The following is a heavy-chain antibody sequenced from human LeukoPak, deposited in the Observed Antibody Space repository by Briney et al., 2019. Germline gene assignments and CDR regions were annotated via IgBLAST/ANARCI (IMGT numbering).Heavy chain of an antibody. V-gene: IGHV3-23*01. CDR1: GFTFSSYA. Sequence: GGSLRLSCAASGFTFSSYAMSWVRQAPGKGLEWVSLITSSGSNTYYADSVKGRFTISRDNSKSTLYLQMNSLRAEDTAVYFCAKDGDSSGYYWDSWGQGTLVTVSS. J-gene: IGHJ4*02. CDR2: ITSSGSNT. D-gene: IGHD3-22*01. CDR3: AKDGDSSGYYWDS.